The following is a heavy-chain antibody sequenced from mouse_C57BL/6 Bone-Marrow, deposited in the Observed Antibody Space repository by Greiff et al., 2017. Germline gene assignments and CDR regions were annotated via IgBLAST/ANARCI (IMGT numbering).Heavy chain of an antibody. CDR1: GYTFTSYG. J-gene: IGHJ4*01. Sequence: VQLVESGAELARPGASVKLSCKASGYTFTSYGISWVKQRTGQGLEWIGEIYPRSGNTYYNEKFKGKATLTADKSSSTAYMELRSLTSEDSAVYFCASNPSNWVRAMDYWGQGTSVTVSS. V-gene: IGHV1-81*01. CDR2: IYPRSGNT. CDR3: ASNPSNWVRAMDY. D-gene: IGHD4-1*01.